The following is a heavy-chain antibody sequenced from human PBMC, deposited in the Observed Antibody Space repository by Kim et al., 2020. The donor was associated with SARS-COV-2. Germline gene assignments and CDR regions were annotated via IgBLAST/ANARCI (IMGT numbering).Heavy chain of an antibody. J-gene: IGHJ4*02. D-gene: IGHD6-19*01. V-gene: IGHV3-23*01. CDR2: MSASGEYT. CDR1: GFIFNNYA. Sequence: GGSLRLSCAASGFIFNNYAMGWVRQTPGKGLEWVSGMSASGEYTNYGDAMKGRVTFSRDNTNNTVSLQMNNLRLDDTAISYCAKGVGAVSGFYSFDFWGQGTLVTVSS. CDR3: AKGVGAVSGFYSFDF.